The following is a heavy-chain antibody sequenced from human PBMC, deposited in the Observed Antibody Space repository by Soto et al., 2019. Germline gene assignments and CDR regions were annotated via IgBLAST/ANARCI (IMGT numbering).Heavy chain of an antibody. D-gene: IGHD6-13*01. CDR1: GGSISSSNW. CDR3: PRAALRRRSWPFDY. Sequence: QVQLQESGPGLVKPSGTLSLTCAVSGGSISSSNWWSWVRQPPGKGLEWIGEIYHSGSTNYNPSLKNPLTISVDKSKNQFPLNLISVTAPDTPVYYCPRAALRRRSWPFDYCCQGTLVTVSS. CDR2: IYHSGST. V-gene: IGHV4-4*02. J-gene: IGHJ4*02.